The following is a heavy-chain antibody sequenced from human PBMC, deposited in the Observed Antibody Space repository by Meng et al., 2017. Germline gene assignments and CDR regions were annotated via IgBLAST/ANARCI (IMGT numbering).Heavy chain of an antibody. CDR3: ARAIAVAGITIDY. CDR1: GGSVSSGSYY. Sequence: GPGLGRPSETLSLPCPVSGGSVSSGSYYWSWIRQPPGKGLEWIGYIYYRGSTNYNPSLKSRVTISVDTSKNQFSLKLSSVTAADTAVYYCARAIAVAGITIDYWGQGTLVTVSS. CDR2: IYYRGST. D-gene: IGHD6-19*01. J-gene: IGHJ4*02. V-gene: IGHV4-61*01.